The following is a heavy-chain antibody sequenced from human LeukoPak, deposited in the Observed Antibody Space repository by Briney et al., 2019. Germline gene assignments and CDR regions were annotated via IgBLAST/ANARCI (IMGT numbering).Heavy chain of an antibody. CDR3: ARANPLSGLGYYYYMDV. Sequence: GRSLRLSCAASGFTFSSYAMHWVRQAPGKGLAWVAVISYDGSNKYYADSVKGRFTISRDNSKNTLYLQMNSLRAEDTAVYYCARANPLSGLGYYYYMDVWGKGTTVTVSS. CDR1: GFTFSSYA. D-gene: IGHD3-10*01. J-gene: IGHJ6*03. CDR2: ISYDGSNK. V-gene: IGHV3-30*04.